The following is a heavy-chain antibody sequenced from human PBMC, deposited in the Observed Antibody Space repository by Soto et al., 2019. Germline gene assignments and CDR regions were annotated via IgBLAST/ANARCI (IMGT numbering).Heavy chain of an antibody. CDR2: INHSGST. D-gene: IGHD2-15*01. Sequence: SETLSLTCAVYGGSFSGYYWSWIRQPPGKGLEWIGEINHSGSTNYNPSLKSRVTISVDTSKNQFSLKLSSVTAADTAVYYCATHCSGGSCSPLHYYYYGMDVWGQGTTVTVSS. J-gene: IGHJ6*02. V-gene: IGHV4-34*01. CDR1: GGSFSGYY. CDR3: ATHCSGGSCSPLHYYYYGMDV.